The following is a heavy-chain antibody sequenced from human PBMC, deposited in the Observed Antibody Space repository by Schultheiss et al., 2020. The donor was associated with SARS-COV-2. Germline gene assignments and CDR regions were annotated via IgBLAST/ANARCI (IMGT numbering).Heavy chain of an antibody. CDR3: ASGPRGSSWYWVDS. Sequence: TLSLTCDISGDSVSGNSAAWHWIRQSPSRGLEWLGRTYYGSQWYFDYGLSMKSRVTINPDTSKNQFSLHLKSVTPEDTAVYYCASGPRGSSWYWVDSWDQGTLVTVSS. J-gene: IGHJ5*01. V-gene: IGHV6-1*01. CDR2: TYYGSQWYF. CDR1: GDSVSGNSAA. D-gene: IGHD6-13*01.